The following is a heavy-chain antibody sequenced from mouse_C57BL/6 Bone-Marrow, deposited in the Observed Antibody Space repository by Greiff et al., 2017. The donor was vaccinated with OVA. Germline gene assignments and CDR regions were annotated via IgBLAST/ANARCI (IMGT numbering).Heavy chain of an antibody. V-gene: IGHV14-4*01. J-gene: IGHJ1*03. Sequence: VQLKESGAELVRPGASVKLSCTASGFNIKDDYMHWVKQRPEQGLEWIGWIDPENGDTEYASKFQGKATITADTSSNTAYLQLSSLTSEDTAVYYCTTGISHVWGTGTTVTVSS. CDR3: TTGISHV. CDR2: IDPENGDT. CDR1: GFNIKDDY.